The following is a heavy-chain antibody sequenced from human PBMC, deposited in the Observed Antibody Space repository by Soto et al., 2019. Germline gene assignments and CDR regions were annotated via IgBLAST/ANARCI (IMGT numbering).Heavy chain of an antibody. D-gene: IGHD5-12*01. CDR2: IIPMFGTA. CDR3: ASGIKLWLRRINNGYSG. CDR1: GGTFSTYA. J-gene: IGHJ4*02. Sequence: QVQLVQSGAEVKKPESSVKVSCKAPGGTFSTYAISWVRQAPGQGLEWMGGIIPMFGTANYAQRFQDRVTITADESTNTVYLGLSSLRSEETAVYFCASGIKLWLRRINNGYSGWGQGTLVTVSS. V-gene: IGHV1-69*12.